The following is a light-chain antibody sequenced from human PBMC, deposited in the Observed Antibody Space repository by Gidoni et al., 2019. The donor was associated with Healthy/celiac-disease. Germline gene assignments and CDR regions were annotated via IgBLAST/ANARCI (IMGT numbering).Light chain of an antibody. CDR2: DVS. V-gene: IGLV2-14*01. J-gene: IGLJ1*01. CDR3: SSYTSSSTLHV. Sequence: QSALTQPASVSGSPGQSIPISCTGTSSDVGGYNYVSWYQQHPGKAPKLMIYDVSNRPSGVSNRFSGSKSGNTASLTISGLQAEDEADYYCSSYTSSSTLHVFGTGTKVTVL. CDR1: SSDVGGYNY.